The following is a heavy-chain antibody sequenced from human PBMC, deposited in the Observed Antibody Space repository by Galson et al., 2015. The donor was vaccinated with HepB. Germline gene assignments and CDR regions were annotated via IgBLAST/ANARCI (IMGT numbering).Heavy chain of an antibody. D-gene: IGHD5-18*01. CDR2: IWYDGSNK. J-gene: IGHJ6*02. CDR3: AREAVDTALVDLYYSGMDV. CDR1: GFTFSSYG. Sequence: SLRLSCAASGFTFSSYGMHWVRQAPGKGLEWVAVIWYDGSNKYYADSVKGRFTISRDNSKNTLYLQMNSLRAEDTAVYYCAREAVDTALVDLYYSGMDVWGQGTTVTVSS. V-gene: IGHV3-33*01.